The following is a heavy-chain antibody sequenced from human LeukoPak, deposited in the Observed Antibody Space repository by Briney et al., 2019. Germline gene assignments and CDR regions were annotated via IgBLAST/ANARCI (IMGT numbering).Heavy chain of an antibody. Sequence: GRSLRLSCAASGFTFSSYEMNWVRQAPGKGLEWVSYISSSGCSIYYADSVKGRFTISRDNAKNSLDLQMNSLRVEDTAIYYCARVRGRSTWYGGGLDCWGQGTLVTVSS. CDR3: ARVRGRSTWYGGGLDC. D-gene: IGHD2-15*01. CDR1: GFTFSSYE. V-gene: IGHV3-48*03. J-gene: IGHJ4*02. CDR2: ISSSGCSI.